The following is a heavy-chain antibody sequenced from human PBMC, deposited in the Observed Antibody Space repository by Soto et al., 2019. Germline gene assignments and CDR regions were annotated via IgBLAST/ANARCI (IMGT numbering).Heavy chain of an antibody. CDR2: IWDDGSNK. CDR3: SRDLGGSDDY. D-gene: IGHD3-16*01. Sequence: QVQLVESGGGVVPPGRSLRLSCAASGFTFSSYGMHWVRQAPGKELEWVAVIWDDGSNKYYADSVKGRFTMSRDNSKNTLSLQINSLRVEHTDVYYFSRDLGGSDDYWGQGTLVTVSS. V-gene: IGHV3-33*01. J-gene: IGHJ4*02. CDR1: GFTFSSYG.